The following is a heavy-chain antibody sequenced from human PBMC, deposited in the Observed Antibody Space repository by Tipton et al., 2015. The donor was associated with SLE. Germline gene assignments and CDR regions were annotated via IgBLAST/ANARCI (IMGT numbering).Heavy chain of an antibody. D-gene: IGHD6-19*01. CDR3: ARDPVAGRGIDY. Sequence: TLSLTCTVSGGSISSGSHYWSWIRQPAGKGLEWIGRIYTSGSTNYNPSLKSRFTISVDTPKNQSSLKLTSVTAADTAGYYCARDPVAGRGIDYWGQGTLVTVSS. V-gene: IGHV4-61*02. J-gene: IGHJ4*02. CDR2: IYTSGST. CDR1: GGSISSGSHY.